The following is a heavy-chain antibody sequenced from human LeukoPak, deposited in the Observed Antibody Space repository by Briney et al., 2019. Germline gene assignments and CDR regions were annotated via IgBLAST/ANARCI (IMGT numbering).Heavy chain of an antibody. V-gene: IGHV4-30-2*01. Sequence: SQTLSLTCAVSGGSISSGGYSWSWIRQPPGKGLEWIGYIYHSGSTYYYPSLKSRVTISVDRSKNQFSLKLSSVTAADTAVYYCARSFSTVVRGDWFDPWGQGTLVTVSS. CDR1: GGSISSGGYS. CDR3: ARSFSTVVRGDWFDP. CDR2: IYHSGST. J-gene: IGHJ5*02. D-gene: IGHD4-23*01.